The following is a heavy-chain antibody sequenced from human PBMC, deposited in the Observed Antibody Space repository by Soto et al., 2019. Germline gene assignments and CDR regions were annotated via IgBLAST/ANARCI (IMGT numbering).Heavy chain of an antibody. J-gene: IGHJ5*02. CDR3: ARSLSAIPGES. V-gene: IGHV3-7*05. CDR2: IKQDASEK. Sequence: EVQLVESGGGLVQSGGSLRLSCAATGFSISNYWMSWVRQGPGKGPEWVANIKQDASEKYYVDSVKGRFTISRDSAENSLYLQMTSLRAEDTAVYHCARSLSAIPGESWGQGTLVTVSS. CDR1: GFSISNYW. D-gene: IGHD2-21*01.